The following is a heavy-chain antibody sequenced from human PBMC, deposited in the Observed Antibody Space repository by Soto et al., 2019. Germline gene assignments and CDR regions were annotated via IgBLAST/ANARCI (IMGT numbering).Heavy chain of an antibody. CDR2: IIPIFGTA. D-gene: IGHD3-3*01. CDR3: TKNSNYYFWSGHRAPEKYYYYYGIDV. J-gene: IGHJ6*02. V-gene: IGHV1-69*05. Sequence: KVSCKAYGGTFSSYAISWVRQAPGQGLEWMGGIIPIFGTANYAQKFQGRVTITTDESTSTAYMELSSLRSEDTAVNYCTKNSNYYFWSGHRAPEKYYYYYGIDVWGQGTTVTVSS. CDR1: GGTFSSYA.